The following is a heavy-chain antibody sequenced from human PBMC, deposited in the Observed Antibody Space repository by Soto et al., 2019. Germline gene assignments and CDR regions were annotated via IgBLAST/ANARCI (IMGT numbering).Heavy chain of an antibody. V-gene: IGHV3-23*01. CDR2: ISGSGGST. CDR1: GFTFSSYA. D-gene: IGHD2-2*01. Sequence: GGSLRLSCAASGFTFSSYAMSWVRQAPGKGLEWVSAISGSGGSTYYADSVKGRFTISRDNSKNTLYLQMNSLRVEDTAVYYCAKVLSDIVVVPAALYPGAFDYWGQGTLVTVSS. CDR3: AKVLSDIVVVPAALYPGAFDY. J-gene: IGHJ4*02.